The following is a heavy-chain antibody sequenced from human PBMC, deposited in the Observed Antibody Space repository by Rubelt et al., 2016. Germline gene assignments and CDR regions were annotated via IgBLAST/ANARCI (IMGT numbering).Heavy chain of an antibody. CDR2: IRAYNGNP. V-gene: IGHV1-18*01. J-gene: IGHJ5*02. D-gene: IGHD3-16*02. CDR1: GYTFTSYG. CDR3: ARVMITFGGVIEVGWFDP. Sequence: QVQLVQSGAEVKKPGASVKVSCKASGYTFTSYGISWVRQAPGQGLEWMGWIRAYNGNPNSAQKLQGRVTMTTDTSTSTAYMELGSLRSDDTAVYYCARVMITFGGVIEVGWFDPWGQGTLVTVSS.